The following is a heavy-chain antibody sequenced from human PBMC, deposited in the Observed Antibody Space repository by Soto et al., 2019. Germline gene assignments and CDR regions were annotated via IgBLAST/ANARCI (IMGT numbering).Heavy chain of an antibody. CDR1: GYTFTTYY. CDR2: VSAYNGNT. Sequence: ASVKVSCKASGYTFTTYYIHWVRQAPGQGLEWMGLVSAYNGNTHYEQKLQGRVTLTTDTSTSTAYMELNSLRAEDTAVYYCAKDWDSNYDYWGQGTLVTVSS. V-gene: IGHV1-18*04. D-gene: IGHD4-4*01. CDR3: AKDWDSNYDY. J-gene: IGHJ4*02.